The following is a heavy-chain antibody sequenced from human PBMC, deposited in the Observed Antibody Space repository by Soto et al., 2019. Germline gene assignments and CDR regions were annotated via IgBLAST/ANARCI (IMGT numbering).Heavy chain of an antibody. CDR3: AKGEVRGIIPSYFDY. Sequence: GGSLRLSCTGSGFTFGNYGMHWVRQAPGKGLEWVASTSYDGNNKYYADSLKGRFTISRDNSKKMVYLQMTSLGPEDTAVYYCAKGEVRGIIPSYFDYWGLGTLVTVSS. CDR1: GFTFGNYG. D-gene: IGHD3-10*01. CDR2: TSYDGNNK. V-gene: IGHV3-30*18. J-gene: IGHJ4*02.